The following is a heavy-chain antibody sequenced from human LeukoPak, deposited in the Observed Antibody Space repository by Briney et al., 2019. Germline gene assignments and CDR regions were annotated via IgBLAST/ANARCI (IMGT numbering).Heavy chain of an antibody. CDR2: ISNSGDYT. V-gene: IGHV3-23*01. CDR3: AKGLDGSGSYSPLDY. Sequence: GGSLRLSCGASGFSFINYAMTWVRQAPGKGLEWVSSISNSGDYTYYADSVKGRFTISRDSSKNALFLQMNSLRAEDTAVYFCAKGLDGSGSYSPLDYWGQGTLVTVSS. CDR1: GFSFINYA. J-gene: IGHJ4*02. D-gene: IGHD3-10*01.